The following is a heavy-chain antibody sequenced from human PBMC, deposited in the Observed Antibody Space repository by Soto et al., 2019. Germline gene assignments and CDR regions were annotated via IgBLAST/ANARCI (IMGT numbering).Heavy chain of an antibody. V-gene: IGHV3-48*01. D-gene: IGHD3-9*01. CDR2: ISSSSSTI. J-gene: IGHJ4*02. CDR3: ARAAFRYFDWSPPDY. CDR1: GFTFSSYS. Sequence: EVQLVESGGGLVQPGGSLRLSCAASGFTFSSYSMNWVRQAPGKGLEWVSYISSSSSTIYYADSVKGRFTISRDIAKNSVKLQMNSLRAEGTAVYYCARAAFRYFDWSPPDYWGQGTLVTVSS.